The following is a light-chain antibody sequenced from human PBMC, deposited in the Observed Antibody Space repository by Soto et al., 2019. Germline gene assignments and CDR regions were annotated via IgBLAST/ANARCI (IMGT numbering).Light chain of an antibody. CDR3: QQSGSSPIT. J-gene: IGKJ5*01. Sequence: EIVLTQSPVTLSLSPGERATLSCRASQSVSSSYLAWYQQTPGQAPSLLIYGASSRATGIPDRFSGSGSGTGFTLTISRLEPEDFAVYYCQQSGSSPITFGQGTRLEI. CDR2: GAS. CDR1: QSVSSSY. V-gene: IGKV3-20*01.